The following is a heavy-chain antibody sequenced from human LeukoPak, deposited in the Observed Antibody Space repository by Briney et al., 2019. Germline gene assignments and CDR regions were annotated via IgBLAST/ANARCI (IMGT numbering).Heavy chain of an antibody. CDR2: ISDYNRNT. J-gene: IGHJ4*02. Sequence: ASVKVSCKASGYTFTNYGINWARLAPGQGLKWMGWISDYNRNTYYAQKLQGRVTMTTDTFTSTAYMELRGLRSDDTAVYYCARGGREYKYGRELDHWGQGTLVTVSS. V-gene: IGHV1-18*01. CDR1: GYTFTNYG. D-gene: IGHD5-18*01. CDR3: ARGGREYKYGRELDH.